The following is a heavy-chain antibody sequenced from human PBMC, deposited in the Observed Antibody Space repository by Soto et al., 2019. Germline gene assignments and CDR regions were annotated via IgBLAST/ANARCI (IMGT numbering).Heavy chain of an antibody. D-gene: IGHD6-13*01. J-gene: IGHJ6*02. CDR3: ASPLPMAAAGHYYYYYGMDV. CDR2: IIPIFGTA. CDR1: GGTFSSYA. Sequence: SVKVSCKASGGTFSSYAISWVRQAPGQGLEWMGGIIPIFGTANYAQKFQGRVTITADESTSTAYMELSSLRSEDTAVYYCASPLPMAAAGHYYYYYGMDVWGQGTTVTVSS. V-gene: IGHV1-69*13.